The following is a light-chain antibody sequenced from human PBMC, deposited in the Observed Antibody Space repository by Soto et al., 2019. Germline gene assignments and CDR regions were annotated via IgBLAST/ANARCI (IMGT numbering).Light chain of an antibody. J-gene: IGKJ5*01. V-gene: IGKV1-5*03. CDR2: KAS. CDR3: QQLLSYPIT. Sequence: DIQMTQSPSTLSGSVGDRVTITCRASQTISSWLAWYQQKPGKAPKLLIYKASTLKSGVPSRFSGSGSGTSLTITISSLQPGDFETYYCQQLLSYPITFGQGTRLEIK. CDR1: QTISSW.